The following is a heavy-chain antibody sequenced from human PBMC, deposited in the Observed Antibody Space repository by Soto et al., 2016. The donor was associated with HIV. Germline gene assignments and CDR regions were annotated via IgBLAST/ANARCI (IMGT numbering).Heavy chain of an antibody. D-gene: IGHD3-22*01. Sequence: QVQVKQSGAEVKKPGASVKVSCRVSGYTLTELSMHWVRQAPGKGLEWMGNFNPEDGEKIYAQRFQGRVTMTEDISADTSYMELSSPRSDDTAVYYCATGLTVWGQGTMVTVSS. V-gene: IGHV1-24*01. CDR3: ATGLTV. J-gene: IGHJ3*01. CDR1: GYTLTELS. CDR2: FNPEDGEK.